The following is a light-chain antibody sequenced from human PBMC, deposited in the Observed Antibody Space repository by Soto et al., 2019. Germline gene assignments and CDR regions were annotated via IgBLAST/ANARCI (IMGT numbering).Light chain of an antibody. V-gene: IGLV2-14*01. CDR2: DVS. J-gene: IGLJ1*01. CDR3: STYTSSSTLPYV. CDR1: SSDVGGYNY. Sequence: SVLTQPASVSGSPGQSITSSCTGTSSDVGGYNYVSWYQQHPGKAPKLMIYDVSNRPSGVSNRFSGSKSGNTASLTISGLQAEDEADYYCSTYTSSSTLPYVFGTGTKVTVL.